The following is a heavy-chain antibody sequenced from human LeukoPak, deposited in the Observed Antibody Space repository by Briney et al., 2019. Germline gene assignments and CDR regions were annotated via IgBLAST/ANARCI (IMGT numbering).Heavy chain of an antibody. CDR1: GFTFSSYA. V-gene: IGHV3-30-3*01. D-gene: IGHD3-22*01. Sequence: GGSLRLSCAASGFTFSSYAMHWVRQAPGKGLGWVAVISYDGSNKYYADSVKGRFTISRDNSKNTLYLQMNSLRAEDTAVYYCARGAPYYYNSSGYYLEDDYWGQGTLVTVSS. CDR2: ISYDGSNK. CDR3: ARGAPYYYNSSGYYLEDDY. J-gene: IGHJ4*02.